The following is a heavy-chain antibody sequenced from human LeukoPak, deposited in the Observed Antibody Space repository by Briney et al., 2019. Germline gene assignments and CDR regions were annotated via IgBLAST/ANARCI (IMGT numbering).Heavy chain of an antibody. J-gene: IGHJ4*02. CDR2: IRYDGSNK. V-gene: IGHV3-30*02. CDR3: AKGVQIAAAGIFDY. Sequence: PGGSLRLSCAASGFTFSSYGMHWVRQAPGKGLEWVAFIRYDGSNKYYADSVKGRFTISRDNAKNTLYLQMNSLRAEDTAVYYCAKGVQIAAAGIFDYWGQGTLVTVSS. CDR1: GFTFSSYG. D-gene: IGHD6-13*01.